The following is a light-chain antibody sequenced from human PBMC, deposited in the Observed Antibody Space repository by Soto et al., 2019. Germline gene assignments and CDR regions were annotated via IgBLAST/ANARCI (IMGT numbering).Light chain of an antibody. J-gene: IGKJ5*01. CDR2: DAS. Sequence: DIHVTHSPSTLSASVGHRVTITCGASQSIGTWLAWYQQKPGKAPKLLIFDASTLESGVPSRVSGSGSGTDFTLTISSPQPDDFATYYCQQANSFPLTFGQGTRLEIK. CDR3: QQANSFPLT. V-gene: IGKV1-5*01. CDR1: QSIGTW.